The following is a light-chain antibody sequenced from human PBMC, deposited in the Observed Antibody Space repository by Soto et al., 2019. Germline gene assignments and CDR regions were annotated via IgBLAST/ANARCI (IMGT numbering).Light chain of an antibody. V-gene: IGLV2-8*01. Sequence: QSVLTQPPSASGSPGRSVTISCTGTSSDVGGYDYVSWFQQHPGKAPKLIIYEVTKRPSGVPDRFSASKSGNTASLTVSGLQAEDEADYYYSSFVAGNNYWVFGGGTKVTVL. CDR3: SSFVAGNNYWV. CDR1: SSDVGGYDY. J-gene: IGLJ3*02. CDR2: EVT.